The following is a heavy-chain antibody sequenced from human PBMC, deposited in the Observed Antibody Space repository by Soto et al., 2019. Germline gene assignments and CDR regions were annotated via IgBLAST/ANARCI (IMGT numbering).Heavy chain of an antibody. V-gene: IGHV3-33*01. CDR2: IWYDGSNK. D-gene: IGHD3-22*01. CDR3: ATTYYYDSSGYSDAFDI. CDR1: GFTFSSYG. J-gene: IGHJ3*02. Sequence: ESGGGVVQPGRSLRLSCAASGFTFSSYGMHWVRQAPGKGLEWVAVIWYDGSNKYYADSVKGRFTISRDNSKNTLYLQMNSLRAEDTAVYYCATTYYYDSSGYSDAFDIWGQGTMVTVSS.